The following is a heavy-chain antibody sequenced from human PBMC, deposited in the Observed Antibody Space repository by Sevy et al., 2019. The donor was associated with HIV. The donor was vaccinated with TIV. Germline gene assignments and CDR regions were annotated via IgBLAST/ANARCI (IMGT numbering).Heavy chain of an antibody. D-gene: IGHD5-18*01. CDR2: INPKRGDT. Sequence: ASVKVSCKASGYTFTGDYMHWVRQTPGQGLEWMGWINPKRGDTKSAQRFQGRVTMTRDTSISTAYMELSRLRSDDKAVYYCARAGTLYSGYTYGSIDFWGQGTLVTVSS. CDR1: GYTFTGDY. V-gene: IGHV1-2*02. J-gene: IGHJ4*02. CDR3: ARAGTLYSGYTYGSIDF.